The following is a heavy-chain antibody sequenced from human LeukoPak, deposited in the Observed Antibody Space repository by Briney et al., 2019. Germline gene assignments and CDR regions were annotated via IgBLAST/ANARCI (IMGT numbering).Heavy chain of an antibody. D-gene: IGHD3-3*01. CDR1: GFTFSSYA. Sequence: GGSLRLSCAASGFTFSSYAMSWVRQAPGKGLEWVSVIYSGGSTYYADSVKGRFTISRDNSKNTLYLQMNSLRAEDTAVYYCARDEAVATRFLNWGQGTLVTVSS. CDR2: IYSGGST. J-gene: IGHJ4*02. V-gene: IGHV3-53*01. CDR3: ARDEAVATRFLN.